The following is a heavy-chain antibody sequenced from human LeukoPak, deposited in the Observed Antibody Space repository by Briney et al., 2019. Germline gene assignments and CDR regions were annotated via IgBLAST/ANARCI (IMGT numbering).Heavy chain of an antibody. V-gene: IGHV3-23*01. CDR2: IRGSSGGT. Sequence: GGSLRLSCAASGFTFSSYAMIWVRQAPGKGLEWVSAIRGSSGGTFYADSVKGRFIISRDNSKNMLYLQMYSLRAEDTAVYYCAKDLSSSSADYWGQGTLVTVSS. CDR1: GFTFSSYA. CDR3: AKDLSSSSADY. D-gene: IGHD6-6*01. J-gene: IGHJ4*02.